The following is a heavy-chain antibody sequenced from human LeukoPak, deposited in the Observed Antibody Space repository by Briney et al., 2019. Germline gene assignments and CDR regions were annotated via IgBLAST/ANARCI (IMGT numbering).Heavy chain of an antibody. CDR1: GFTFSSYW. V-gene: IGHV3-7*01. Sequence: GSLRLSCAASGFTFSSYWMSWVRQAPGKGLEWVANIKQDGSEKYYVDSVKGRFTISRDNAKNSLYLQMNSLRAEDTAVYYCARDLVVVVLAAIRYYYYGMDVWGQGTTVTVSS. CDR2: IKQDGSEK. J-gene: IGHJ6*02. D-gene: IGHD2-2*01. CDR3: ARDLVVVVLAAIRYYYYGMDV.